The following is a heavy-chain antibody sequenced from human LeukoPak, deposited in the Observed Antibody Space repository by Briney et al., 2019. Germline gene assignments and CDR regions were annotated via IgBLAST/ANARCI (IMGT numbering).Heavy chain of an antibody. J-gene: IGHJ6*02. D-gene: IGHD1-1*01. CDR2: IKQDGSEK. CDR3: ARAIGTPKDDYYYYGMDV. Sequence: GSLRLSCAASGFTFSSYWMSWVRQAPGKGLEWVANIKQDGSEKYYVDSVKGRFTISRDNAKNSLYLQMNSLRAEDTAVYYCARAIGTPKDDYYYYGMDVWGQGTTVTVSS. CDR1: GFTFSSYW. V-gene: IGHV3-7*01.